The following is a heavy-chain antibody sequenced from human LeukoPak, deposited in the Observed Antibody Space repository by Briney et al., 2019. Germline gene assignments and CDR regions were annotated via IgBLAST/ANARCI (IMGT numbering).Heavy chain of an antibody. CDR2: ISSSSSYI. CDR3: ARDFSSSTGFDP. CDR1: GFTFSSYS. V-gene: IGHV3-21*01. D-gene: IGHD6-6*01. Sequence: GGSLRLSCTASGFTFSSYSMNWVRQAPGKGLGWVSSISSSSSYIYYADSVKGRFTISRDNAKNSLYLQMNSLRADDTAVYYCARDFSSSTGFDPWGQGTLVTVSS. J-gene: IGHJ5*02.